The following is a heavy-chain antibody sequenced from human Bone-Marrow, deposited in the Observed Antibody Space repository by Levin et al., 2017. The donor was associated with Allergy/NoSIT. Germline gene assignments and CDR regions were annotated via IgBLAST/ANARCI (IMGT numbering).Heavy chain of an antibody. V-gene: IGHV3-30*03. CDR1: GFTFSRFE. Sequence: GGSLRLSCAASGFTFSRFEMHWVRQAPGKGLEWVAFISFDSKDKNYADSVRGRFTVSRDNSENTLYLHMSSLRPEDTGVYYCASLNYGPFAYWGQGTLVSVSS. D-gene: IGHD3-16*01. CDR3: ASLNYGPFAY. J-gene: IGHJ4*02. CDR2: ISFDSKDK.